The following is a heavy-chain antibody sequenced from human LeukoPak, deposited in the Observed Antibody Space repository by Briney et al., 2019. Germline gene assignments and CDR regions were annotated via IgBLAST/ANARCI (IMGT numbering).Heavy chain of an antibody. J-gene: IGHJ6*03. CDR1: GFTVSSNC. D-gene: IGHD1-26*01. CDR2: IYSGGTT. CDR3: ARDKRAGANVYYYYMDV. V-gene: IGHV3-53*01. Sequence: GGSLRLSCAASGFTVSSNCMSWVRQAPGKGLEWVSIIYSGGTTYFADSVKGRFTISRDNSKNTLYLQMNSLRPEDTAVYYCARDKRAGANVYYYYMDVGGKGTTVTVSS.